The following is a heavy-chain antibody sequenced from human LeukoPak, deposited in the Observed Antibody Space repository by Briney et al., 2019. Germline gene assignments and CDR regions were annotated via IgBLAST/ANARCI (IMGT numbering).Heavy chain of an antibody. CDR3: ARVNWVNDV. D-gene: IGHD1-1*01. CDR2: INPNSGAT. CDR1: GYTFTDYY. Sequence: GSLKVSCKASGYTFTDYYIHWVRQGPGQGLEWVGWINPNSGATRYAQKLQGRVSMTRETSIRTVHMELTSLRNDDTAVYYCARVNWVNDVWGLGTPVTVSS. V-gene: IGHV1-2*02. J-gene: IGHJ4*02.